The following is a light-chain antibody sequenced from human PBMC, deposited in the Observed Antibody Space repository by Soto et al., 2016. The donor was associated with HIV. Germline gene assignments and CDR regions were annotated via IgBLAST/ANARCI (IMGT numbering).Light chain of an antibody. CDR1: SLRRFD. Sequence: SSELTQDPAVSVALGQTVTITCQGDSLRRFDASWFQQKPGQAPLLVIYGRDSRPSEIPDRFSGSSSGNTASLTITGAQAEDAADYYCDSRDSTDTYVVFGGGTKLDRP. J-gene: IGLJ2*01. V-gene: IGLV3-19*01. CDR3: DSRDSTDTYVV. CDR2: GRD.